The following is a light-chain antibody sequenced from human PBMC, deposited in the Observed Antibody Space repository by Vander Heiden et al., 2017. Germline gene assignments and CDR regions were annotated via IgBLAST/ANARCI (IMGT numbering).Light chain of an antibody. J-gene: IGLJ2*01. Sequence: QSALPQPPSASGSLGQSVTISCTGTSSDVGGYNYFSWYQQYPGKAPNRMIYEVSRRPSGVPDRFSGSKSGNTASLTVSGLQAEDEADYYCNSYAGSNNLVFGGGTKMTVL. CDR2: EVS. CDR1: SSDVGGYNY. V-gene: IGLV2-8*01. CDR3: NSYAGSNNLV.